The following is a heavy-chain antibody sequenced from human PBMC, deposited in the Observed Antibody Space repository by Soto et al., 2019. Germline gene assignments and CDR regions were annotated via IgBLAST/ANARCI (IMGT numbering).Heavy chain of an antibody. V-gene: IGHV1-2*02. CDR1: GYTFTGYY. CDR3: ARGLRYFDRLLPYYFDY. Sequence: GASVKVSCKASGYTFTGYYMHWVRQAPGQGLEWMGWINPNSGGTNYAQKFQGRVTMTRDTSISTAYMELSRLRSDDTAVYYCARGLRYFDRLLPYYFDYWGQGTLVTVSS. D-gene: IGHD3-9*01. J-gene: IGHJ4*02. CDR2: INPNSGGT.